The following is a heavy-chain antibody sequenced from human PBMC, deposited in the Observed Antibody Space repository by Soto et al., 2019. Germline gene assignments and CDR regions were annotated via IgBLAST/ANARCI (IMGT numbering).Heavy chain of an antibody. CDR2: IIPIFGTA. Sequence: QVQLVQSGAEVKKPGSSVKVSCKASGGTFSSYAISWVRQAPGQGLEWMGGIIPIFGTAKYAQKFQGRVTITADESTRTAYMELSSLRSEDTAVYYCARRATVTKMPGWFDPWGQGTLVTVSS. D-gene: IGHD4-17*01. V-gene: IGHV1-69*12. CDR1: GGTFSSYA. CDR3: ARRATVTKMPGWFDP. J-gene: IGHJ5*02.